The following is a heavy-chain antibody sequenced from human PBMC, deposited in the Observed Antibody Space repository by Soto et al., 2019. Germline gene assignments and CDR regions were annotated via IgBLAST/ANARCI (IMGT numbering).Heavy chain of an antibody. CDR3: ARDLRNPYYGMDV. CDR2: IIPIFGTA. Sequence: GASVKVSCKASGGTFSSDVISWVRQAPGQGLEWMGGIIPIFGTANYAQKFQGRVTITADESTSTAYMELSSLRSEDTAVYYCARDLRNPYYGMDVWGQGTTVNVSS. D-gene: IGHD1-1*01. J-gene: IGHJ6*02. V-gene: IGHV1-69*13. CDR1: GGTFSSDV.